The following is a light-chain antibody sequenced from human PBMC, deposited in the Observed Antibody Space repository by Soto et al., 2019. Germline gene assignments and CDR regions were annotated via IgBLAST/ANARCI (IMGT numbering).Light chain of an antibody. CDR2: GAS. Sequence: EIVMRQSPATLSLSPGERATLSFVASQSVSSNLAWYQQKPGQAPRLLIYGASTRATGIPARFSGSGSGTEFTLTISSLQSEDFAVYYCQQYNNWPRGTFGQGTKVDIK. J-gene: IGKJ1*01. V-gene: IGKV3-15*01. CDR1: QSVSSN. CDR3: QQYNNWPRGT.